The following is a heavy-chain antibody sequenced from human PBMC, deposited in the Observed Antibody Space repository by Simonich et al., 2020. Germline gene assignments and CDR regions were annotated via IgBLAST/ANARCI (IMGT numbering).Heavy chain of an antibody. CDR2: TDPDSGGT. J-gene: IGHJ1*01. V-gene: IGHV1-2*06. CDR3: ARSHIAAAGTGYFQH. D-gene: IGHD6-13*01. Sequence: QVQLVQSGAEVKKPGASVKVSCKASGYTFTGYYMHWVRQAPGQGLEMKGRTDPDSGGTHYGQKFQGRVTMTRDTTISTAYMELSRLRSDDTAVYYCARSHIAAAGTGYFQHWGQGTLVTVSS. CDR1: GYTFTGYY.